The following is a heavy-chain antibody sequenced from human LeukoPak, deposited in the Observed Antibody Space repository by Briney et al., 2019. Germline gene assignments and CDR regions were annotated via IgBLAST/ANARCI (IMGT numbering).Heavy chain of an antibody. CDR3: ARHGTGTGYPFDY. CDR1: VVSINRHY. V-gene: IGHV4-59*08. D-gene: IGHD3/OR15-3a*01. J-gene: IGHJ4*02. CDR2: GHYRATN. Sequence: PETLSLTCTVSVVSINRHYWSWIRPSPGKGLEWSAYGHYRATNNYIPFLKSRVTISVDTSKYQFSLKLTAVSAADTAMYYCARHGTGTGYPFDYWGLGTLVTVSS.